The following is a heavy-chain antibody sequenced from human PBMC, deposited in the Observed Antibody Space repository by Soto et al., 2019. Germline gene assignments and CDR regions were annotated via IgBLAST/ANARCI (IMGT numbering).Heavy chain of an antibody. CDR2: IIPIFGTA. D-gene: IGHD2-2*01. CDR1: GGTFSSYA. V-gene: IGHV1-69*12. CDR3: ASHSSLRGYCISTSCYGYYYGMDV. Sequence: QVQLVQSGAEVKKPGSSVKVSCKASGGTFSSYAISWVRQAPGQGLEWMGGIIPIFGTADYAQKFQGRVTITGDESTSTAYMELSSLRSEDTAVYYCASHSSLRGYCISTSCYGYYYGMDVWGQGTTVTVSS. J-gene: IGHJ6*02.